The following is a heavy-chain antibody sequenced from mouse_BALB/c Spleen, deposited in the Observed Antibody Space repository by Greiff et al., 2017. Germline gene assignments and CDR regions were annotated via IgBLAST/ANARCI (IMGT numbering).Heavy chain of an antibody. Sequence: EVHLVESGGGLVKPGGSLKLSCAASGFAFSSYDMSWVRQTPEKRLEWVAYIRSGGGSTYYPDTVKGRFTISRDNAKNTLYLQMSSLKSEDTAMYYCARQRDGSSGAMDYWGQGTSVTVSS. CDR1: GFAFSSYD. CDR3: ARQRDGSSGAMDY. V-gene: IGHV5-12-1*01. J-gene: IGHJ4*01. CDR2: IRSGGGST. D-gene: IGHD1-1*01.